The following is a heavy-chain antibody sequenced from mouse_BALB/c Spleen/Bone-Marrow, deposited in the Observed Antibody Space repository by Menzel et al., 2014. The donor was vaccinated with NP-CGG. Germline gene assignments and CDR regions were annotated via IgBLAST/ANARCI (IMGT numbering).Heavy chain of an antibody. V-gene: IGHV14-3*02. D-gene: IGHD1-2*01. CDR3: AEITTAAYYVMDY. J-gene: IGHJ4*01. Sequence: EVQLQQSGAELVKPGASVKLSCTASGFNIKDTYIHWVKQRPEQGLEWIGRIDPANGNTKYDPKFQSKATITADTSSNTAYLQLSGLTSEDTAVYYCAEITTAAYYVMDYWGQGTSVTVSS. CDR2: IDPANGNT. CDR1: GFNIKDTY.